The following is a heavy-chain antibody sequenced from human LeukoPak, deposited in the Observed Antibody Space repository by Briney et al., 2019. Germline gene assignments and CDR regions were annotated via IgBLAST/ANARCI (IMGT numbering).Heavy chain of an antibody. V-gene: IGHV3-48*01. Sequence: PGGSLRLSCAASGFSFSSYTMHWVRQAPGKGLEWVSSISTTSANIFYADSVQSRFTISRDNAKDSLSLQMNSLRAEDTALYYCARGLLPGGGWNGCYLSDWGQGTLVTVSS. D-gene: IGHD3-3*01. CDR3: ARGLLPGGGWNGCYLSD. CDR2: ISTTSANI. CDR1: GFSFSSYT. J-gene: IGHJ4*02.